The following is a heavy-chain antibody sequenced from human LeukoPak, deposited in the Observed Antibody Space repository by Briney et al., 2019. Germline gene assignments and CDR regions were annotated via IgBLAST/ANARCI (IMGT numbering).Heavy chain of an antibody. CDR2: LRQGGSEK. CDR3: ARGPHYGDRVDYLDS. CDR1: GFTFSSHW. J-gene: IGHJ4*02. V-gene: IGHV3-7*01. D-gene: IGHD4-17*01. Sequence: GGSLRLSCAAYGFTFSSHWMTWVRQAPGKGLEWVASLRQGGSEKYYVDSVKGRFIVSRDDAKNSLYLRMNSLSADDTAVYFCARGPHYGDRVDYLDSWGQGTKVTVSS.